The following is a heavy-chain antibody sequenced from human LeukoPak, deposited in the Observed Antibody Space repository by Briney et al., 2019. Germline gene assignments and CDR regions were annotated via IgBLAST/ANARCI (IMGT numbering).Heavy chain of an antibody. CDR3: AREGIAAPDY. D-gene: IGHD6-6*01. CDR1: GGSFSGYY. V-gene: IGHV4-34*01. J-gene: IGHJ4*02. CDR2: INHSGST. Sequence: PSETLSLTCAVYGGSFSGYYWSWIRQPPGKGLEWIGEINHSGSTNYNPSLKSRVTISVDTSKNQFSLKLGSVTAADTAVYYCAREGIAAPDYWGQGTLVTVSS.